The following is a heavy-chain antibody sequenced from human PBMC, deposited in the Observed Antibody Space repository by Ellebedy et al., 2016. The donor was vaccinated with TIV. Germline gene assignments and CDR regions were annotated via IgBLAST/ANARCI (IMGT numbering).Heavy chain of an antibody. CDR3: ATTLTGSYQGAEYFQH. D-gene: IGHD1-26*01. Sequence: SETLSLTXTVSGGSISSYYWSWIRQPPGKGLEWIGYIYYSGSTNYNPSLKSRVTISVDTSKNQFSLKLSSVTAADTAVYYCATTLTGSYQGAEYFQHWGQGTLVTVSS. V-gene: IGHV4-59*13. CDR1: GGSISSYY. J-gene: IGHJ1*01. CDR2: IYYSGST.